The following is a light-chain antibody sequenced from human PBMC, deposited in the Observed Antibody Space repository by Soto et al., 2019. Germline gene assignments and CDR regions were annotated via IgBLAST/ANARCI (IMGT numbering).Light chain of an antibody. Sequence: QPVLTQSPSASASLGASVKLTCTLSSGHSSYAIAWHQQQPEKGPRYLMKLNSDGSHSKGDGIPDRFSGSSSGAERYLTISGLQSEDEADYYCQTWGTGMGVFGGGNQLTVL. CDR2: LNSDGSH. CDR3: QTWGTGMGV. CDR1: SGHSSYA. V-gene: IGLV4-69*01. J-gene: IGLJ2*01.